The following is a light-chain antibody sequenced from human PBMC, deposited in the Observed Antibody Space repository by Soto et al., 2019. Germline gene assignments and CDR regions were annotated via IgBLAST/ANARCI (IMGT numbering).Light chain of an antibody. Sequence: DIVMTQSPDSLAVSLGERATINCKSSQSVLYSSNNKNYLAWYQKKAGQPPKLIIYWASTRESGVPDRFSGSGSGTDFTLTISSLQAEDVAVYYCQQYYSTPPYTFGQGTKLEIK. CDR2: WAS. CDR3: QQYYSTPPYT. J-gene: IGKJ2*01. CDR1: QSVLYSSNNKNY. V-gene: IGKV4-1*01.